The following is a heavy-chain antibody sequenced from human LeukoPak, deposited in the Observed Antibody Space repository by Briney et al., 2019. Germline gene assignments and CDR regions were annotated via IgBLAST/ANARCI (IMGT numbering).Heavy chain of an antibody. CDR1: GGSISSYY. V-gene: IGHV4-4*07. D-gene: IGHD3-22*01. CDR3: ARADYDSSGYPQIDY. J-gene: IGHJ4*02. Sequence: SETLSLTCTVSGGSISSYYWSWIRQPAGKGLEWIGRIYTSGNTNYNPSLKSRVTMSGDTSKNHFSLKLTSVTAADTAVYYCARADYDSSGYPQIDYWGQGTLVTVSS. CDR2: IYTSGNT.